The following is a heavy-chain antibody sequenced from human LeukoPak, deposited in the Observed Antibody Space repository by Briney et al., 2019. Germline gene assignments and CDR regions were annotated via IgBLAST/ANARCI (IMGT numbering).Heavy chain of an antibody. J-gene: IGHJ6*03. V-gene: IGHV4-34*01. CDR3: ARDRVGSSSNYYYYMDV. CDR1: GGSFSGYY. D-gene: IGHD6-6*01. CDR2: INHGGDT. Sequence: SETLSLTCAVYGGSFSGYYWNWIRQPPGKGLEWIGEINHGGDTNYNPSLKSRVTISVDTSKNQFSLKLSSVTAADTAVYYCARDRVGSSSNYYYYMDVWGKGTTVTVSS.